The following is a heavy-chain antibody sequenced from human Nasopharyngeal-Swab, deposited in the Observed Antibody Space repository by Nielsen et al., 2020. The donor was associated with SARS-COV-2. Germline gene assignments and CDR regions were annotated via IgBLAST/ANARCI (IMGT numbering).Heavy chain of an antibody. CDR3: ARGSTVSSYYHYMDV. D-gene: IGHD2-2*01. V-gene: IGHV3-66*01. CDR2: FYSGGTT. CDR1: GFTVSSNY. J-gene: IGHJ6*03. Sequence: GGSLRLSCAASGFTVSSNYMHWVRQAPGEGLEWVSAFYSGGTTYYADSVKGRVTISRDHSNNTVYLQMNSLRAEDTAVYYCARGSTVSSYYHYMDVWGKGTTVTVSS.